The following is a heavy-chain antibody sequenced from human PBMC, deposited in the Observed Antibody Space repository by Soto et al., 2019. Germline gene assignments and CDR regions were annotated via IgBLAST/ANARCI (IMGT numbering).Heavy chain of an antibody. CDR1: GYTFTSDG. D-gene: IGHD3-9*01. J-gene: IGHJ5*02. Sequence: ASVKVSCKASGYTFTSDGISWVRQAPGQGLEWMGWISAYNGNTYYADSVKGRFTISRDNSKNTLYLQMNSLRPEDTAVYYCVKVSTFYDILTGYYSTNFFDPWGQGTLVTVSS. CDR2: ISAYNGNT. CDR3: VKVSTFYDILTGYYSTNFFDP. V-gene: IGHV1-18*01.